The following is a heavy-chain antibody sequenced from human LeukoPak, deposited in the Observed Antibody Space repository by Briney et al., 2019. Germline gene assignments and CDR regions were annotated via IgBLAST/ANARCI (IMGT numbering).Heavy chain of an antibody. CDR1: GGSISSSSYY. CDR2: IYYSGST. CDR3: ASQYSGSYYFDY. D-gene: IGHD1-26*01. Sequence: SETLSLTCTVSGGSISSSSYYWGWIRQPPGEGREWIGSIYYSGSTYYNPCLKSRVTISVDTSKNQFSLKLSSVTAADTAVYYCASQYSGSYYFDYWGQGTLVTVSS. J-gene: IGHJ4*02. V-gene: IGHV4-39*07.